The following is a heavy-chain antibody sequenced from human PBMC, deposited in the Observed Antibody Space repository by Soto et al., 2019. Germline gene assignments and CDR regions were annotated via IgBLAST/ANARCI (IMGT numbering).Heavy chain of an antibody. Sequence: TPSETLSLTCTVSGGSISSGGCYWSWIRQHPGKGLEWIGYIYYSGSTYYNPSLKSRVTISVDTSKNQFSLKLSSVTAADTAVYYCARVLPGYYMTGGGAFDIWGQGTMVTVSS. CDR3: ARVLPGYYMTGGGAFDI. J-gene: IGHJ3*02. CDR1: GGSISSGGCY. V-gene: IGHV4-31*03. CDR2: IYYSGST. D-gene: IGHD3-22*01.